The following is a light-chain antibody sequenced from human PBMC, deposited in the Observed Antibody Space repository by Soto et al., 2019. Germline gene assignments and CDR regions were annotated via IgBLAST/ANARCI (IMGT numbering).Light chain of an antibody. V-gene: IGKV1-39*01. CDR3: QQSDSTPIT. Sequence: DIQMTQSPSSLSASVGDRLTITCRASQSISTYLNWYQQKPGKAPKLLIYTASSLQSGVPSRLSGSGSGIDFSLTISSLQPEDFATYYCQQSDSTPITFGQGTRLEIK. CDR2: TAS. J-gene: IGKJ5*01. CDR1: QSISTY.